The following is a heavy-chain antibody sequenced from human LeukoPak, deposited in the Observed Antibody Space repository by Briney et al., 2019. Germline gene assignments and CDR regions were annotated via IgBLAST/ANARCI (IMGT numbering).Heavy chain of an antibody. V-gene: IGHV1-2*02. D-gene: IGHD1-7*01. CDR2: INPNSGGT. CDR3: ARGTLGYPANYDY. Sequence: ASVKVSCKASGYTFTGYYMHWVRQAPGQGLEWMGWINPNSGGTNYAQKFQGRVTMTRDTSISTAYMELSRLRSDDTAVYYCARGTLGYPANYDYWGQGTLVTVSS. CDR1: GYTFTGYY. J-gene: IGHJ4*02.